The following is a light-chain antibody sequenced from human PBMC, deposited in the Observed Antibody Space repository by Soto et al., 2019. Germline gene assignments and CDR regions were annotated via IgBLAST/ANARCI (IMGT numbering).Light chain of an antibody. J-gene: IGLJ1*01. V-gene: IGLV2-8*01. Sequence: QSALTQPPSASGSPGQSVTISCTGTSSDVGGYNSVSWYQHHPGKAPKLMIYEVSKRPSGVPDRFSGSKSANTASLTVSGLQAEDEADYYCSSYVGSSNYVFGTGTKVTVL. CDR3: SSYVGSSNYV. CDR1: SSDVGGYNS. CDR2: EVS.